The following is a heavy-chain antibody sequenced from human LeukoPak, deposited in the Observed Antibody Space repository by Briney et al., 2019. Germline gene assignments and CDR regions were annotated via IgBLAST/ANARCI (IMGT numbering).Heavy chain of an antibody. J-gene: IGHJ4*02. V-gene: IGHV4-61*02. CDR3: ARLGAGGSGSYFISD. CDR2: IYTSGST. D-gene: IGHD3-10*01. CDR1: GDSISSRNYY. Sequence: SETLSLTCTVSGDSISSRNYYWGWIRQPAGKGLEWIGRIYTSGSTNYNPSFKSRVTISVDTSKNQFSLKLSSVTAADTAVYYCARLGAGGSGSYFISDWGQGTLVTVSS.